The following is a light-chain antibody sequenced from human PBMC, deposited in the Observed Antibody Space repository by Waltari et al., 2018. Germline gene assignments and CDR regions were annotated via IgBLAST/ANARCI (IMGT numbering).Light chain of an antibody. CDR3: LLFDGDARV. J-gene: IGLJ3*02. V-gene: IGLV7-43*01. CDR1: TGEVTRAHH. CDR2: RTT. Sequence: QTVVTQEPSLTVSPGGTVTLTCASSTGEVTRAHHPNWPQQKPGQPPRLPIFRTTDKPSWTPARFSGSPLGGKAALTLSGVQPEAEADYYCLLFDGDARVFGGGTRLTVL.